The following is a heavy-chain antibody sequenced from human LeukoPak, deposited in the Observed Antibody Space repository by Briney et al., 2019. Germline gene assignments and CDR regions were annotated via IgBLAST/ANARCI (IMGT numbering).Heavy chain of an antibody. V-gene: IGHV3-23*01. D-gene: IGHD6-19*01. CDR1: GFTFNNYA. CDR2: ITGSAGTT. J-gene: IGHJ4*02. Sequence: GGSLRLSCATSGFTFNNYAMTWVRQAPGKGLEWVSVITGSAGTTHYADSVKGRFTISRDNSKNTLYLQMNSLRAEDTAVYYCARQPDDFSGWNNGQDFFDYWGQGTLVTVSS. CDR3: ARQPDDFSGWNNGQDFFDY.